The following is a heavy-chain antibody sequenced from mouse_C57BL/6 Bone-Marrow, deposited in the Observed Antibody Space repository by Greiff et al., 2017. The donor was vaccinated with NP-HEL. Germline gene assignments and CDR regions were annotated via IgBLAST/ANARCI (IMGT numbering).Heavy chain of an antibody. V-gene: IGHV1-76*01. D-gene: IGHD1-1*01. CDR3: ARWIITTVVGDY. CDR1: GYTFTDYY. CDR2: IYPGSGNT. J-gene: IGHJ2*01. Sequence: QVQLQQSGAELVRPGASVKLSCKASGYTFTDYYINWVKQRPGQGLEWIARIYPGSGNTYYNEKFKGKATLTAEKSSSTAYMQLSSLTSEDSAVYFCARWIITTVVGDYWGQGTTLTVSS.